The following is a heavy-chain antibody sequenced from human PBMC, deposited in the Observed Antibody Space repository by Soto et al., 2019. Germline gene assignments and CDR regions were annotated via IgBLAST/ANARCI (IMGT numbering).Heavy chain of an antibody. D-gene: IGHD6-13*01. CDR3: ASSAGLDHLLNYYGLNV. CDR2: IIPVLGTP. Sequence: QVHLVQSSAEVKKPGSSVKVSCKASGGTFTSIAFSWVRQAPGQGLEWMGGIIPVLGTPNYAQKFQARDTITADASTTTVHMELSSLRSDDTAVYYCASSAGLDHLLNYYGLNVWGQGTTVTV. V-gene: IGHV1-69*01. CDR1: GGTFTSIA. J-gene: IGHJ6*02.